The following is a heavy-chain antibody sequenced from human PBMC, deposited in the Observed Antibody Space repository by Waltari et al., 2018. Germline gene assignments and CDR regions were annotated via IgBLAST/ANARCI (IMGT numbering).Heavy chain of an antibody. J-gene: IGHJ4*02. CDR2: INSDGSST. CDR3: ARDSSSWFASYYFDY. V-gene: IGHV3-74*01. D-gene: IGHD6-13*01. CDR1: GFTFRSYW. Sequence: EVQLVESGGGLVQPGGSLRLSCAASGFTFRSYWMHWFRQAPGKGLVWVSRINSDGSSTSYADSVKGRFTISRDNAKNTLYLQMNSLRAEDTAVYYCARDSSSWFASYYFDYWGQGTLVTVSS.